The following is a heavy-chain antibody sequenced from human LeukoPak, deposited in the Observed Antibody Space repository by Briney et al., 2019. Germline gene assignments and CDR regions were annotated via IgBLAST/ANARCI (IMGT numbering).Heavy chain of an antibody. CDR2: IGPTGFDR. V-gene: IGHV3-21*06. CDR3: ATETNGRHYDY. Sequence: PGGSLRLSCTTSGLTFSTSGFNWVRQAPGKGLEWVASIGPTGFDRYHANSIKGRFTISRDNANNFLYLQMDSLRAEDTAVYYCATETNGRHYDYXGQGTLLTVSS. D-gene: IGHD1-14*01. CDR1: GLTFSTSG. J-gene: IGHJ4*02.